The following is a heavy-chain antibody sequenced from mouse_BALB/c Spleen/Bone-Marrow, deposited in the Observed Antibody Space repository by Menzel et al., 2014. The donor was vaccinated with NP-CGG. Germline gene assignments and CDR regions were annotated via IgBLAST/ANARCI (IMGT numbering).Heavy chain of an antibody. CDR2: ISRGGST. CDR3: ARKGWLLFDY. CDR1: GFTFSSYG. J-gene: IGHJ2*01. D-gene: IGHD2-3*01. V-gene: IGHV5-6-5*01. Sequence: EVQLVESGGGLVKPGGSLKLSCAASGFTFSSYGMSWVRQTPGKRLEWVASISRGGSTYYTDNVKGRFTISRDNARNMLYLQMSGVRSEDTAMYYCARKGWLLFDYWGQGTTLTVSS.